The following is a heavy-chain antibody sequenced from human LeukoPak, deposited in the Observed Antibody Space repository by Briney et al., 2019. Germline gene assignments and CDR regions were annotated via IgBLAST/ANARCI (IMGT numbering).Heavy chain of an antibody. CDR1: EFTFSNAE. CDR2: IGRSGDT. D-gene: IGHD6-13*01. Sequence: TGGSLRLSCAASEFTFSNAELHWVRQVTGKGLEWVSAIGRSGDTYYSDSAKGRFIISRENAKNSLYLQMNSLTAGDTAVYYCAREGPSSNWDGWYFDLWGRGTLVTVSS. CDR3: AREGPSSNWDGWYFDL. J-gene: IGHJ2*01. V-gene: IGHV3-13*01.